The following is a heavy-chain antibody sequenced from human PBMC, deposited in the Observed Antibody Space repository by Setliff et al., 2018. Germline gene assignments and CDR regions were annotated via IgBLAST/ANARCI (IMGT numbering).Heavy chain of an antibody. CDR3: ARGVYCSGGSCEGNDY. V-gene: IGHV1-69*10. CDR2: IIPILGIA. Sequence: SVKVSCKASGGTFSSYAISWVRQAPGQGLEWMGGIIPILGIANYAQKFQGRVTITADESTSTAYMGLSSLRSEDTAVYYCARGVYCSGGSCEGNDYWGQGTLVTVSS. CDR1: GGTFSSYA. D-gene: IGHD2-15*01. J-gene: IGHJ4*02.